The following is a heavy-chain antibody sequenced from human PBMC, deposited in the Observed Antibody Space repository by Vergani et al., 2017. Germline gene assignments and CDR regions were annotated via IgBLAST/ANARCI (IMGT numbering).Heavy chain of an antibody. Sequence: VQVVQSGAEVKKSGASVKVSCKTSGYTFSNYYMHWVRQAPGQGLEWMGIINPSGGDKNYAQKIPGRVTMTRDTSTSTVYMELSSLRSEDTAIYYCARGDYGILAGYRYWGQGTLVTVS. CDR1: GYTFSNYY. J-gene: IGHJ4*02. CDR3: ARGDYGILAGYRY. CDR2: INPSGGDK. D-gene: IGHD3-9*01. V-gene: IGHV1-46*03.